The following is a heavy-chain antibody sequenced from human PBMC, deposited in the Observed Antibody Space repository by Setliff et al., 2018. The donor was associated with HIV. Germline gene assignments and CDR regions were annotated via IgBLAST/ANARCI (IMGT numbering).Heavy chain of an antibody. CDR2: IYYSGTT. D-gene: IGHD2-8*01. CDR3: ARGSPDGLDY. J-gene: IGHJ4*02. CDR1: GGSISSSSHY. V-gene: IGHV4-39*06. Sequence: TSETLSLTCNVSGGSISSSSHYWGWIRQPPGKGLEWIAYIYYSGTTYYNPSLKSRITLSVDTSENQFALKLASVTAADTAVYYCARGSPDGLDYWGQGTLVTVSS.